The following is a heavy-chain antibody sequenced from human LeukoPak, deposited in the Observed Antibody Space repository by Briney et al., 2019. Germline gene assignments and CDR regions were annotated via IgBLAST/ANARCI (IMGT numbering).Heavy chain of an antibody. CDR2: SSNSGATT. CDR1: GFTFSIYA. V-gene: IGHV3-23*01. J-gene: IGHJ5*02. D-gene: IGHD2/OR15-2a*01. Sequence: GGSLRLSYAASGFTFSIYAITWAGQAPGQGLDWVSSSSNSGATTFYADSVKGRFTIYRDNSKRTLSLQMYSLRAEDTAVYYCAKYSVTVPPTDWVPFFDPWGQGTLVSVSS. CDR3: AKYSVTVPPTDWVPFFDP.